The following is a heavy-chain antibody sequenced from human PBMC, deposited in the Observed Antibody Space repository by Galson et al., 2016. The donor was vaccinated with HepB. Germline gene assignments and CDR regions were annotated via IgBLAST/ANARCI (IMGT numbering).Heavy chain of an antibody. D-gene: IGHD6-19*01. CDR3: QRGVNTGWSPGWFDP. Sequence: SAKVSCKASGYTFTSNAIHWVRQAPGQKLECMGWINPANGIPKYSPKFQGRVTITRDTSATTAYMEPTSLRSEDTAVYYCQRGVNTGWSPGWFDPWGQGTLATVSS. J-gene: IGHJ5*02. CDR1: GYTFTSNA. CDR2: INPANGIP. V-gene: IGHV1-3*01.